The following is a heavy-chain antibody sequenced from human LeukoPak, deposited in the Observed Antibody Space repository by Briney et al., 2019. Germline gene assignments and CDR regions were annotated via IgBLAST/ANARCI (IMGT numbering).Heavy chain of an antibody. CDR2: ISYDGSNK. CDR1: GFTFSSYA. J-gene: IGHJ6*03. V-gene: IGHV3-30*14. CDR3: ARDRGKGVGAIPSYYYYYMDV. Sequence: GGSLRLSCAASGFTFSSYAMHWVRQAPGKGLEWVAVISYDGSNKYYADSVKGRFTISRDNSKNTLYLQMNSLRAEDTAVYYCARDRGKGVGAIPSYYYYYMDVWGKGTTVTASS. D-gene: IGHD1-26*01.